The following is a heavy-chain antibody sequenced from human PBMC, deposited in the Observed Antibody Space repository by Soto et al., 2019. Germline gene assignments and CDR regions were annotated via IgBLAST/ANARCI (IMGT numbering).Heavy chain of an antibody. CDR3: ARGPDLAGQNWFDP. V-gene: IGHV4-30-4*01. CDR2: IYYSGST. Sequence: PSETLSLTCTVSGVPISTDDYYWTWIRQPPGKGLEWIGYIYYSGSTYYNWSLKSRVTISIDTSKNQFSLNLSSVTAADTAVYYCARGPDLAGQNWFDPWGQGTLVTVSS. J-gene: IGHJ5*02. CDR1: GVPISTDDYY.